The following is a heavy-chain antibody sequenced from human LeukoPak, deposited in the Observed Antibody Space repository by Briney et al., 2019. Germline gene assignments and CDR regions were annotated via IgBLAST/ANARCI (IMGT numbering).Heavy chain of an antibody. J-gene: IGHJ4*02. V-gene: IGHV4-59*08. Sequence: SETLSLTCTVFGGSIRGYYWSWIRQPPGKGLEWIGYIYYSGSTNYNPSLKSRVTISVDTSKNQFSLKLSSVTAADTAVYYCARHVYGEYGPGDYWGQGTLVTVSS. CDR1: GGSIRGYY. D-gene: IGHD4-17*01. CDR3: ARHVYGEYGPGDY. CDR2: IYYSGST.